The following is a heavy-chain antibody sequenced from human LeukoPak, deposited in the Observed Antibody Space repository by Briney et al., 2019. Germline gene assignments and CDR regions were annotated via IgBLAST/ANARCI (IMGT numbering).Heavy chain of an antibody. V-gene: IGHV3-7*01. CDR3: TRWTDWYFDL. D-gene: IGHD3/OR15-3a*01. CDR2: IKEDGSDK. CDR1: AFTFSSYW. J-gene: IGHJ2*01. Sequence: GGSLRLSCAASAFTFSSYWMSWVRQAPGKGLEWVANIKEDGSDKNYVDSVKGRFTISRDNAKNTLYLQMNSLRAADTAVYYCTRWTDWYFDLWGRGTLVTVSS.